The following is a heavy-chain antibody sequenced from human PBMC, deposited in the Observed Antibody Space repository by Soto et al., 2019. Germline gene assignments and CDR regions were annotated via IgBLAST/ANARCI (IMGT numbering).Heavy chain of an antibody. J-gene: IGHJ4*02. CDR2: IYYSGST. V-gene: IGHV4-39*01. CDR3: ARHTPAISISDH. Sequence: SETLSLTCTVSGGSISSAGYYWGWIRQPPGKGLEWIGSIYYSGSTYYNPSLKSRVTISVDTSKNQFSLKLSSVTAADTAVYYCARHTPAISISDHWGQGTLVTVSS. CDR1: GGSISSAGYY. D-gene: IGHD2-15*01.